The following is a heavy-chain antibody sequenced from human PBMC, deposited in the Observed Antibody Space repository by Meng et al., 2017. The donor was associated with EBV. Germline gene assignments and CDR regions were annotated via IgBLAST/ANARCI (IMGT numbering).Heavy chain of an antibody. J-gene: IGHJ5*02. CDR2: MNPNSGNK. CDR1: GYTFTSYD. CDR3: ARGRGVYCSGGSCYPGWFDP. V-gene: IGHV1-8*01. D-gene: IGHD2-15*01. Sequence: LWLVQCGAGLKKHGGEVKVSCKAEGYTFTSYDINWVRQATGQGLEWMGWMNPNSGNKGYAQKFQGRVTITRNTSISTAYMELSSLRSEDTAVYYCARGRGVYCSGGSCYPGWFDPWGQGTLVTVSS.